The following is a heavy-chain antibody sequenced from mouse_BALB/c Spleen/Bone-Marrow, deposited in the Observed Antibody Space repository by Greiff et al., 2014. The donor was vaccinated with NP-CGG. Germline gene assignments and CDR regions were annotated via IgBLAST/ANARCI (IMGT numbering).Heavy chain of an antibody. V-gene: IGHV2-6-2*01. J-gene: IGHJ4*01. CDR2: IWSDGST. CDR3: ARSGTDYAMDY. CDR1: GFSLTSYG. D-gene: IGHD3-1*01. Sequence: VHLVESGPDLVAPSQSLSLTCTVSGFSLTSYGLHWVRQPPGKGLEWLGVIWSDGSTTYNSALKSRPSISKDNSKRQILLKMNSLQTDDTAMYYCARSGTDYAMDYWGQGTSVTVSS.